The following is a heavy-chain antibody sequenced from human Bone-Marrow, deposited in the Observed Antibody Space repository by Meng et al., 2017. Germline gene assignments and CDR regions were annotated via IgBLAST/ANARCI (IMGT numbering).Heavy chain of an antibody. Sequence: EVQLVESGGDLVQPGESLRLSCAASRFTVSRFWMHWVRQALGKGLVWVSVIYSGGGTDYADSVKGRFTTSRDSSKNTMYLQMNNLRADDTAMYYCTGGEDHWGQGTLVTVSS. V-gene: IGHV3-66*01. CDR3: TGGEDH. CDR2: IYSGGGT. CDR1: RFTVSRFW. J-gene: IGHJ4*02.